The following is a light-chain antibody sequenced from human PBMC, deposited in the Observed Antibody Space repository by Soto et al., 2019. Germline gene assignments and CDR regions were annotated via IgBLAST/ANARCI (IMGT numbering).Light chain of an antibody. J-gene: IGLJ1*01. Sequence: QSALTQPRSVSGSPGQSVTISCTGTSSDVGGYNYVSRYQQHPGKAPKLMIYDVTKRPSGVPDRFSGSKSGNTASLTISGLQAEDEADYYCFSYAGSYTFGVFGTGTKLTVL. V-gene: IGLV2-11*01. CDR2: DVT. CDR3: FSYAGSYTFGV. CDR1: SSDVGGYNY.